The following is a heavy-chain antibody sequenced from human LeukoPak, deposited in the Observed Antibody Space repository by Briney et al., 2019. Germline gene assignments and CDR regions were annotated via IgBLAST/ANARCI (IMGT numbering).Heavy chain of an antibody. D-gene: IGHD6-6*01. V-gene: IGHV4-38-2*02. J-gene: IGHJ4*02. Sequence: SETLSLTCTVSTGSISSYYWSWIRQPPGKGLEWIGSIYHSGSTYYNPSLKSRVTISVDTSKNQFSLKLSSVTAADTAVYYCARVYSSSSGVDYWGQGTLVTVSS. CDR3: ARVYSSSSGVDY. CDR1: TGSISSYY. CDR2: IYHSGST.